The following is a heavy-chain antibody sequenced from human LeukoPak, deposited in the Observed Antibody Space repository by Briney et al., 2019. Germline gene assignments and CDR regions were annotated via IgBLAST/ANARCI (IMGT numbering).Heavy chain of an antibody. D-gene: IGHD2-2*01. Sequence: SETLSLTCTVSGGSVSSGSYYWSWIRQPPGKGLEWIGYIYYSGSTNCNPSLKSRVTISVDTSKNQFSLKLSSVTAADTAVYYCARTYCSSTSCSFDYWGQGTLVTVSS. J-gene: IGHJ4*02. V-gene: IGHV4-61*01. CDR3: ARTYCSSTSCSFDY. CDR2: IYYSGST. CDR1: GGSVSSGSYY.